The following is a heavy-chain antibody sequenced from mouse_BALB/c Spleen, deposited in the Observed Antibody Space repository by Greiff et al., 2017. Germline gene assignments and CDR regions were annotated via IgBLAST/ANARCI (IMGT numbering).Heavy chain of an antibody. CDR3: ARAYYGNYYYAMDY. CDR2: IWSDGST. Sequence: QVQLKESGPDLVAPSQSLSITCTVSGFSLTSYGVHWVRQPPGKGLEWLVVIWSDGSTTYNSALKSRLSISKDNSKSQVFLKMNSLQTDDTAMYYCARAYYGNYYYAMDYWGQGTSVTVSS. V-gene: IGHV2-6-2*01. CDR1: GFSLTSYG. J-gene: IGHJ4*01. D-gene: IGHD2-10*01.